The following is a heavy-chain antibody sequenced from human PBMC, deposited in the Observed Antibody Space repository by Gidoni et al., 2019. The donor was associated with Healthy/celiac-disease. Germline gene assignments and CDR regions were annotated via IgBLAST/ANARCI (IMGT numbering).Heavy chain of an antibody. D-gene: IGHD6-19*01. CDR3: AKDHGGIAVAGSAGDY. CDR1: GFTFRSYD. J-gene: IGHJ4*02. Sequence: QVQLVESGGGVVQPGRSLRLSCAASGFTFRSYDMHWVRQAPGKGLEWVAVISYDGSNKYYADSVKGRFTISRDNSKNTLYLQMNSLRAEDTAVYYCAKDHGGIAVAGSAGDYWGQGTLVTVSS. V-gene: IGHV3-30*18. CDR2: ISYDGSNK.